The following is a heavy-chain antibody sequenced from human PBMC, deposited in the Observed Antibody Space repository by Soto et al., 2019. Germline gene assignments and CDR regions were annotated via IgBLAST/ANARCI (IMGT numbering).Heavy chain of an antibody. V-gene: IGHV3-53*01. Sequence: EVQLVESGRDLIQAGGSLRLSCAASDFTVSSNYMTWVRQAPGKGLECVSAIFRDGKTYYADSVKGRFTISRDNSKNTVCLQMDSVRAEDTAVYSCATSLFWPGYFDLWGRGTLVTVSS. J-gene: IGHJ2*01. CDR2: IFRDGKT. CDR1: DFTVSSNY. CDR3: ATSLFWPGYFDL. D-gene: IGHD2-21*01.